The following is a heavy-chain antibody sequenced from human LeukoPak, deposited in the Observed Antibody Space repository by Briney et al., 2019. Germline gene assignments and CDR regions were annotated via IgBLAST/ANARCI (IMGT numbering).Heavy chain of an antibody. CDR2: IYYRGRL. V-gene: IGHV4-31*03. D-gene: IGHD6-25*01. CDR1: GDSIRSETYF. CDR3: ARDTSAAGNIDS. Sequence: SQTLSLTCTVPGDSIRSETYFWTSIRQHPRKGLEWNGYIYYRGRLSYNPSLKSRVPIPLDMPKSQFSLKLDSVTAAYPPVYFCARDTSAAGNIDSWGQGNLGTVSS. J-gene: IGHJ4*02.